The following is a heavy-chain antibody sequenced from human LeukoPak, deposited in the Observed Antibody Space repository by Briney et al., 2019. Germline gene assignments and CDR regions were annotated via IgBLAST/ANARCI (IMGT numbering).Heavy chain of an antibody. Sequence: ASVKVSCKASGGTFSNYAISWVRQAPGQGLEWMGWISAYNGNTNYAQKFQGRVTMTTDTSTSTAYMELRSLRSDDTAVYYCARTQPVYSSSWYDPDYYFDYWGQGTLVTVSS. CDR1: GGTFSNYA. CDR3: ARTQPVYSSSWYDPDYYFDY. V-gene: IGHV1-18*01. J-gene: IGHJ4*02. D-gene: IGHD6-13*01. CDR2: ISAYNGNT.